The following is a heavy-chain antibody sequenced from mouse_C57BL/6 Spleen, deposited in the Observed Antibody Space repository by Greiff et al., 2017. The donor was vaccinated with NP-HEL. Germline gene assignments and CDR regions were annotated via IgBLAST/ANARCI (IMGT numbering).Heavy chain of an antibody. J-gene: IGHJ1*03. D-gene: IGHD2-4*01. CDR3: ARQGSTMITSHWYFDV. CDR2: ISSGGSYT. CDR1: GFTFSSYG. V-gene: IGHV5-6*01. Sequence: EVKLMESGGDLVKPGGSLKLSCAASGFTFSSYGMSWVRQTPDKRLEWVATISSGGSYTYYPDSVQGRFTISRDNAKNTLYLQMSSLKSEDTAMYYCARQGSTMITSHWYFDVWGTGTTVTVSS.